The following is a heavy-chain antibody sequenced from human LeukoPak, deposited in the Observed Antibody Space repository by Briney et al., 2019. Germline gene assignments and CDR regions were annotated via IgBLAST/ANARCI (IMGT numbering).Heavy chain of an antibody. CDR3: ARLLYDYGDFGGMDV. CDR2: IYPGDSDT. J-gene: IGHJ6*02. V-gene: IGHV5-51*01. CDR1: GYSFTSYW. D-gene: IGHD4-17*01. Sequence: GESLKISCKGSGYSFTSYWIGWVRQMPGKGLEWMGIIYPGDSDTRYNPSFQGQVTISADKSISTAYLQWSSLKASDTAMYYCARLLYDYGDFGGMDVWGQGTTVTVSS.